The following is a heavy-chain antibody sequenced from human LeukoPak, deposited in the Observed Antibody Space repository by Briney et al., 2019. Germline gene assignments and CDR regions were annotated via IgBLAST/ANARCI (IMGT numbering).Heavy chain of an antibody. V-gene: IGHV1-46*01. CDR2: ISPSGAST. Sequence: GASVKVSCKASGYTFTSSYLHWVRQAPGQGLEWMGMISPSGASTTYAQKFQGRVTMTRDTSTSTVYMELSSLRSEDTAVYYCATNGYYDILTGYPPLDNWFDPWGQGTLVTVSS. D-gene: IGHD3-9*01. J-gene: IGHJ5*02. CDR1: GYTFTSSY. CDR3: ATNGYYDILTGYPPLDNWFDP.